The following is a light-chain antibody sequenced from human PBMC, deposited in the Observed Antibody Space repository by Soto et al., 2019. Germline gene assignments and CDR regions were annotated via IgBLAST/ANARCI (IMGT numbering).Light chain of an antibody. V-gene: IGLV2-11*01. J-gene: IGLJ1*01. Sequence: QPALTQPRSVSGSPGQSVTISCTGTSSDVSVYNYVSWYQQYPGKAPKIMIYDVSKRPSGVPDRFSGSKSDNTASLTISGLQAEDAADYYCCSYAGSYTFVFGIGTKVTVL. CDR1: SSDVSVYNY. CDR2: DVS. CDR3: CSYAGSYTFV.